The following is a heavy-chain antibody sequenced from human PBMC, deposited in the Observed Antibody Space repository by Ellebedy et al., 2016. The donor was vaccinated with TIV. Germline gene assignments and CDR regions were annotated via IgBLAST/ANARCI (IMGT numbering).Heavy chain of an antibody. J-gene: IGHJ6*02. V-gene: IGHV1-69*13. CDR2: IIPIFGTA. Sequence: AASVKVSCKASGGTFSSYAISWVRQAPGQGLEWMGGIIPIFGTANYAQKFQGRVTITADESTSTAYMELSSLRSEDTAVYYCAAQLLIVATTRTYGMDVWGQGTTVTVSS. CDR3: AAQLLIVATTRTYGMDV. D-gene: IGHD5-12*01. CDR1: GGTFSSYA.